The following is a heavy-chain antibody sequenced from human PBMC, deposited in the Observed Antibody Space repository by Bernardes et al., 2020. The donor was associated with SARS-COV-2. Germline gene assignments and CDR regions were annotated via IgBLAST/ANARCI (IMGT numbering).Heavy chain of an antibody. Sequence: SETLSLTCSVSGGSIDFYFWSWIRQFPGKGLEWIGYIYYSGDTKYNPSLDSRVTMSVDTSKKQFSLKLTSLTAADTAVYYCARHSYGSQRTSFDIWGRGAAVTVSS. CDR1: GGSIDFYF. D-gene: IGHD3-10*01. V-gene: IGHV4-59*01. CDR3: ARHSYGSQRTSFDI. CDR2: IYYSGDT. J-gene: IGHJ3*02.